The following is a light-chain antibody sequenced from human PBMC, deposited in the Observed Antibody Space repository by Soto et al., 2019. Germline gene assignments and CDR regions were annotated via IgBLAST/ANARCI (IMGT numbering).Light chain of an antibody. V-gene: IGLV2-14*01. CDR3: ISYTTSSTWV. J-gene: IGLJ3*02. Sequence: QSVLTQPASVSGSPAQSITISCTGTSGDVGAYNYVSWYQQHPGKAPKLMIYDVSNRPSGVSTRFSGSKSGNTASLTISGLQAGDEADYYCISYTTSSTWVFGGGTKLTVL. CDR1: SGDVGAYNY. CDR2: DVS.